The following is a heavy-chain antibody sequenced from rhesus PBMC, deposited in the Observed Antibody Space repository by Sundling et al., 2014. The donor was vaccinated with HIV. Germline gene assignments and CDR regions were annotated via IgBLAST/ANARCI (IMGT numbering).Heavy chain of an antibody. D-gene: IGHD5-36*02. CDR2: IYGGGGST. J-gene: IGHJ6*01. CDR3: ARGRGYRYSYYYGLDS. CDR1: GGSISDSYY. V-gene: IGHV4-106*01. Sequence: QVQLQESGPGLVKPSETLSLTCVVSGGSISDSYYWSWIRQTPGKGLEWIGYIYGGGGSTYYNPSLKSRATISTDTSKNQFSLKLSPVTAADTAVYYCARGRGYRYSYYYGLDSWGQGVVVTVSS.